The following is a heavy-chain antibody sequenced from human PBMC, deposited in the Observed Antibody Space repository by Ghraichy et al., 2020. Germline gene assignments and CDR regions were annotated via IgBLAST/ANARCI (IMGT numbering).Heavy chain of an antibody. CDR1: GGAISSGPYY. V-gene: IGHV4-31*01. D-gene: IGHD4-23*01. Sequence: SETLSLTCTVSGGAISSGPYYWTWIRQHPRKGLEWLGYIYHSGSTYYNPSLKSLVTISVDTSKNQFSLKLNSVTAADTAVYYCAKVAGIGNSYYFDSWGRGTLVTVSS. CDR2: IYHSGST. J-gene: IGHJ4*02. CDR3: AKVAGIGNSYYFDS.